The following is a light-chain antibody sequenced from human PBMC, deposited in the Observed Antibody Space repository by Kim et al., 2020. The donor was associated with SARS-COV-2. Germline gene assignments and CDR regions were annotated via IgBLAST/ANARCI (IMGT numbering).Light chain of an antibody. V-gene: IGLV2-23*01. Sequence: GQSIAISCPGPTSDIGSYNLVSWYQQHPGRAPKLMISAGTERPSGVSDRFSGSKSGYTASLTISGLQAEDEANYFCSSYAGSHTYVFGPGTKVTVL. CDR3: SSYAGSHTYV. CDR2: AGT. J-gene: IGLJ1*01. CDR1: TSDIGSYNL.